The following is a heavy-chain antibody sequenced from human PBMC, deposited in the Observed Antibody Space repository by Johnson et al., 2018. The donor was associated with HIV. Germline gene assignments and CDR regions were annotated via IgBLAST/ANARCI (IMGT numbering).Heavy chain of an antibody. J-gene: IGHJ3*01. CDR2: INWNGGST. CDR1: GFTFDDHG. D-gene: IGHD6-13*01. V-gene: IGHV3-20*04. CDR3: ARDGESQQLPLGDAFDV. Sequence: EVQLVESGGGVVQPGRSLRLSCAASGFTFDDHGMSWVRQAPGKGLEWVSGINWNGGSTGYADSVKGRFTISRDNAKNSLYLQMNSLRAEDTAMYYCARDGESQQLPLGDAFDVWGQGTMVTVSS.